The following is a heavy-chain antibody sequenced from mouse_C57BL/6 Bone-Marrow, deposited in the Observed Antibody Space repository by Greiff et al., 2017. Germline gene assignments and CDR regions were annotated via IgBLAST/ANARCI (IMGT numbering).Heavy chain of an antibody. CDR2: ISGGGGNT. CDR3: ARRYYGSLSYAMDY. D-gene: IGHD1-1*01. V-gene: IGHV5-9*01. CDR1: GFTFSSYT. Sequence: DVQLVESGGGLVKPGGSLKLSCAASGFTFSSYTMSWVRQTPEKRLEWVATISGGGGNTYYPDSVKGRFTISRDNAKNTLYLQMSSLRSEDTALYYCARRYYGSLSYAMDYWGQGTSVTVSS. J-gene: IGHJ4*01.